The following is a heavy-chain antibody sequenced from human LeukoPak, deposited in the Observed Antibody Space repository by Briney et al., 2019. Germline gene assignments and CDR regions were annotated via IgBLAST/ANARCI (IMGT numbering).Heavy chain of an antibody. D-gene: IGHD5-12*01. CDR3: ARDHGYAFDY. Sequence: GGSLRLSCGASGFTFSNSWMSWVRQAPGKGLEWVSYINSISGEIWYADSVKGRFTISRDDAKNSLYLQMNSLRDEDTAVYYCARDHGYAFDYWGQGTLVTVSS. CDR1: GFTFSNSW. J-gene: IGHJ4*02. CDR2: INSISGEI. V-gene: IGHV3-48*02.